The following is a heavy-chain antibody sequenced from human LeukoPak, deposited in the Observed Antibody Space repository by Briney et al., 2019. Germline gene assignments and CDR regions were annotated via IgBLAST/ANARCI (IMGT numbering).Heavy chain of an antibody. CDR3: ARGVVPTPYYFDY. D-gene: IGHD2-2*01. CDR1: GFTFSSYS. V-gene: IGHV3-21*01. Sequence: GSLRLSCAASGFTFSSYSMNWVRQAPGKGLEWVSSISSSSSYIYYADSVKGRFTISRDNAKNSLYLQMNSLRAEDTAVYYCARGVVPTPYYFDYWGQGTLVTVSS. J-gene: IGHJ4*02. CDR2: ISSSSSYI.